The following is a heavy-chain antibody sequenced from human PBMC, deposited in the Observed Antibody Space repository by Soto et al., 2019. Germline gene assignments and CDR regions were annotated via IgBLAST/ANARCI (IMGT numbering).Heavy chain of an antibody. Sequence: GGSLRLSCAASGFTFSSYAMHWVRQAPGKGLEWVAVISYDGSNKYYADSVKCRFTISRDNSKNTLYLQMNSLRAEDTAVYYCARDGQYDFWSGSRGPNYGMDVWGQGTTVTVSS. CDR2: ISYDGSNK. CDR3: ARDGQYDFWSGSRGPNYGMDV. J-gene: IGHJ6*02. D-gene: IGHD3-3*01. V-gene: IGHV3-30-3*01. CDR1: GFTFSSYA.